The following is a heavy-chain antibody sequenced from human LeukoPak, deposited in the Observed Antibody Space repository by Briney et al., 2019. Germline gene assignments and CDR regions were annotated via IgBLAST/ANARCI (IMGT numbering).Heavy chain of an antibody. CDR1: RFSFSNHW. CDR3: ARATYSGSYSPFDY. CDR2: ISGSGGST. V-gene: IGHV3-23*01. D-gene: IGHD1-26*01. Sequence: GGSLRLSCTASRFSFSNHWMSWVRQAPGKGLEWVLGISGSGGSTYYADSMKGRFTISRDYSKNTLYLQMNNLRAEDTAIYYCARATYSGSYSPFDYWGQGTLVTVSS. J-gene: IGHJ4*02.